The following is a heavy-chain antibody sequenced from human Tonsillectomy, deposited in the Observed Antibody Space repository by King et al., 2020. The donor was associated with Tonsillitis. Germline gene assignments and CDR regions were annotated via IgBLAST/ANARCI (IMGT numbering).Heavy chain of an antibody. D-gene: IGHD3-22*01. J-gene: IGHJ4*01. V-gene: IGHV4-34*01. CDR1: GGSFSGYY. CDR3: ARVRLRYYYDSSGYVYFDY. CDR2: INHSGST. Sequence: VQLQQWGAGLLKPSETLSLTCAVYGGSFSGYYWSWIRQPPGKGLEWIGEINHSGSTNYNPSLKSRVTITVDTSKNQFSLKLSSVTAADTAVYYCARVRLRYYYDSSGYVYFDYWGHGTLVTVSS.